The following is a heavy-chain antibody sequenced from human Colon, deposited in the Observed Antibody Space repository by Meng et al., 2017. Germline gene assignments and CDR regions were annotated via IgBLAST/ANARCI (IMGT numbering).Heavy chain of an antibody. CDR2: INYDGTTT. D-gene: IGHD3-10*01. J-gene: IGHJ4*02. CDR1: GFTFRSNW. CDR3: VRDQTISGTGPHFDS. V-gene: IGHV3-74*01. Sequence: GSLRLSCAASGFTFRSNWMHWVRQSPGKGLVWVSRINYDGTTTTYADSVKGRFTISRDNAMNTLHLQMNSLRVEDTALYYCVRDQTISGTGPHFDSWGQGTLVTVSS.